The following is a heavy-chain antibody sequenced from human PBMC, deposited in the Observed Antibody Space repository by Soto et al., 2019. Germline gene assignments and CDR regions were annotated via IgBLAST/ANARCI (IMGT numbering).Heavy chain of an antibody. J-gene: IGHJ4*02. CDR2: IYYSGST. V-gene: IGHV4-61*08. Sequence: PSETLSLTCAVSGGSISSGGYSWSWIRQPPGKGLEWIGYIYYSGSTNYNPSLKSRVTISVDTPKNQFSLRLSSVTAADTAVYYCARHWALGPPPDYWRQGNLVTVSS. CDR3: ARHWALGPPPDY. D-gene: IGHD3-16*01. CDR1: GGSISSGGYS.